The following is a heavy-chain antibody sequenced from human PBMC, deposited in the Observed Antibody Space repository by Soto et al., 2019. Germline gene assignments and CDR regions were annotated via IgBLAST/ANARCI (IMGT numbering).Heavy chain of an antibody. CDR1: GYTFTSYG. CDR2: ISGYNGNT. V-gene: IGHV1-18*01. Sequence: QVQLVQSGAEVKKPGASVKVSCKASGYTFTSYGISWVRQAPGQGLEWMGWISGYNGNTNYAQKLQGRVTVTTDTSTSTAYMEVRSLRSDDTAVYYCARDSEYSSSGLDYWGQGTLVTVSS. CDR3: ARDSEYSSSGLDY. J-gene: IGHJ4*02. D-gene: IGHD6-6*01.